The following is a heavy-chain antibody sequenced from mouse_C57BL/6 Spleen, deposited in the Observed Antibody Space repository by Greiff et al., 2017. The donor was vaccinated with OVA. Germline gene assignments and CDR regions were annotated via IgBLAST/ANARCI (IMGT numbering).Heavy chain of an antibody. CDR2: INPNNGGT. CDR1: GYTFTDYY. D-gene: IGHD1-1*01. J-gene: IGHJ3*01. Sequence: VQLQQSGTELVKPGASVKISCKASGYTFTDYYMNWVKQSHGKCLEWIGDINPNNGGTSYNQKFKGKATLTVDKSYSTAYMELRSLTSEDSAVYYCASPYGSSPWFAYWGQGTLVTVSA. CDR3: ASPYGSSPWFAY. V-gene: IGHV1-26*01.